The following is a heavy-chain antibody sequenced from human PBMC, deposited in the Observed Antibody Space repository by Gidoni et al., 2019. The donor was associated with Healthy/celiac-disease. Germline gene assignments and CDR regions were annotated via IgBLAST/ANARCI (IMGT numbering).Heavy chain of an antibody. D-gene: IGHD3-10*02. CDR3: AKDMFDIKRGYYGMDV. CDR2: ISWNSGSI. J-gene: IGHJ6*02. Sequence: EVQLVESGGGLVQPGRSLRLSCAASGFTFADSAMHWVRQAPGKGLEWVSGISWNSGSIGYADSVKGRFTISRDNAKNSLYLQMNSLRAEDTALYYCAKDMFDIKRGYYGMDVWGQGTTVTVSS. CDR1: GFTFADSA. V-gene: IGHV3-9*01.